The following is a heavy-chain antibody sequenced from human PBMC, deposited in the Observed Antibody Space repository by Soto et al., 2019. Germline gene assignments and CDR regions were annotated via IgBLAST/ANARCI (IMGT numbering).Heavy chain of an antibody. CDR3: ARRADTNGWNGFGADKYYFDF. CDR1: GYTLTELS. V-gene: IGHV1-24*01. CDR2: FDPEDGET. D-gene: IGHD6-19*01. Sequence: ASVKVSCKVSGYTLTELSMHWVRQAPGKGLEWMGGFDPEDGETIYAQKFQGRVTMTEDTSTDTAYMELSSLRSEDTAVYYCARRADTNGWNGFGADKYYFDFWGQGTLVTVS. J-gene: IGHJ4*02.